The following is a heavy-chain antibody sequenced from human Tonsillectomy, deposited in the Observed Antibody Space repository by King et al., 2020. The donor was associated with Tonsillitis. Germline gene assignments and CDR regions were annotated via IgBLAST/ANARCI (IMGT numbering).Heavy chain of an antibody. D-gene: IGHD4/OR15-4a*01. CDR1: VGSISSYY. CDR2: IYTSGIP. Sequence: QLQESGPGLVKPSETLSLTCTVSVGSISSYYWSCIRQPAGTGLEWIGRIYTSGIPNYTPSLKSRVTMSVYTSKNQFSLKLSSVTAAATAVYNCAGDGTIDYFDYWGQGTLVTVSP. V-gene: IGHV4-4*07. J-gene: IGHJ4*02. CDR3: AGDGTIDYFDY.